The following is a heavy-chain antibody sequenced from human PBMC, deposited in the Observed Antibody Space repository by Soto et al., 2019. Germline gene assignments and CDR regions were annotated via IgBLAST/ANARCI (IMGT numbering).Heavy chain of an antibody. V-gene: IGHV3-11*01. J-gene: IGHJ4*02. Sequence: QVQLVESGGGLVEPGGSLRLSCAASGFIFTDYSMTWIRQAPGKGLEWVSYISDGDKTTHYADSVKGRFIVSRDNAKKDLFLHMIGLRVNDTAVYYCATDPKRRYGYNFDSWGRGALVTVSS. CDR2: ISDGDKTT. D-gene: IGHD5-18*01. CDR3: ATDPKRRYGYNFDS. CDR1: GFIFTDYS.